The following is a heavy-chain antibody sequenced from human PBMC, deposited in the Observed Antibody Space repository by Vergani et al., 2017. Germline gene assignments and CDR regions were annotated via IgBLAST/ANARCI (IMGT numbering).Heavy chain of an antibody. V-gene: IGHV3-30*02. CDR1: GFTFSSYG. Sequence: QVQLVESGGGVVQPGGSLRLSCAASGFTFSSYGMHWVRQAPGKGLEWVAFIGYDGRIKYNVDSVKGRFTIYKDNTVDMLSLQMNSLRPDDTAVYYCVRGGRGDHGDFWSRLGPWGQGTRVIVSS. CDR2: IGYDGRIK. J-gene: IGHJ5*02. D-gene: IGHD3-3*01. CDR3: VRGGRGDHGDFWSRLGP.